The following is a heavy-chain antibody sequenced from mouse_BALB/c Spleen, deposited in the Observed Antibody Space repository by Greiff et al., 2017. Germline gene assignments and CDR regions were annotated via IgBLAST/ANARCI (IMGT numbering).Heavy chain of an antibody. V-gene: IGHV1-4*01. CDR3: ARSGYGNPAY. CDR1: GYTFTSYT. Sequence: VMLVESGAELARPGASVKMSCKASGYTFTSYTMHWVKQRPGQGLEWIGYINPSSGYTNYNQKFKDKATLTADKSSSTAYMQLSSLTSEDSAVYYCARSGYGNPAYWGQGTLVTVSA. CDR2: INPSSGYT. D-gene: IGHD2-10*02. J-gene: IGHJ3*01.